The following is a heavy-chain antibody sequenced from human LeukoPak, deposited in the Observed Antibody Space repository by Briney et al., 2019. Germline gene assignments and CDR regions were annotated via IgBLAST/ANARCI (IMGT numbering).Heavy chain of an antibody. Sequence: GGSLRLSCAASGFTFSYYGMHWVRQAPDKGLEWVAFLQKDGSDIHYADSVEGRFTISRDNSKNTLHLQMNSLRAEDTAVYYCAKVVVVPAAHFDYWDQGTLVTVSS. J-gene: IGHJ4*02. D-gene: IGHD2-2*01. CDR2: LQKDGSDI. CDR1: GFTFSYYG. CDR3: AKVVVVPAAHFDY. V-gene: IGHV3-30*02.